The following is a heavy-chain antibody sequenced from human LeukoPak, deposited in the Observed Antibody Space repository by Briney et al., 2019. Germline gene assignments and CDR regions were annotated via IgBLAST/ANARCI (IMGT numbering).Heavy chain of an antibody. J-gene: IGHJ4*02. CDR2: ISYDGSNK. CDR3: AKGGLRYYYDSSGYYYFDY. D-gene: IGHD3-22*01. Sequence: GGSLRLSCAAFGFTFSSYGMHWVRQAPGKGLEWVAVISYDGSNKYYADSVKGRFTISRDNSKNTLYLQMNSLRAEDTAVYYCAKGGLRYYYDSSGYYYFDYWGQGTLVTVSS. CDR1: GFTFSSYG. V-gene: IGHV3-30*18.